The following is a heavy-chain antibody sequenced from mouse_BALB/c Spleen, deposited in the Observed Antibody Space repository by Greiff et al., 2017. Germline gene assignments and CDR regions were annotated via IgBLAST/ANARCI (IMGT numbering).Heavy chain of an antibody. CDR1: GFSLTSYG. CDR2: IWSGGST. V-gene: IGHV2-2*02. J-gene: IGHJ1*01. CDR3: ARNRGITYWYFDV. Sequence: VMLVESGPGLVQPSQSLSITCTVSGFSLTSYGVHWVRQSPGKGLEWLGVIWSGGSTDYNAAFISRLSISKDNSKSQVFFKMNSLQANDTAIYYCARNRGITYWYFDVWGAGTTVTVSS. D-gene: IGHD1-1*01.